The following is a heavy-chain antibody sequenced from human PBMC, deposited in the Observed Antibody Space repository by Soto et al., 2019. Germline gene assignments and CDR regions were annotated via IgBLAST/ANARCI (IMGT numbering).Heavy chain of an antibody. CDR2: ISFDEAKDK. Sequence: QVQLVESGGGVVQPGGSLTLSCVGSGFTFIDYGMHWVRKAPGKGLEWLTFISFDEAKDKYYSAPVRGRFSISRDNSRDTLSPQMNSLSRDDTAGYYCATVTYGRSAPYDYGMAVWGQGTTVTVSS. D-gene: IGHD3-22*01. CDR3: ATVTYGRSAPYDYGMAV. J-gene: IGHJ6*02. CDR1: GFTFIDYG. V-gene: IGHV3-30*03.